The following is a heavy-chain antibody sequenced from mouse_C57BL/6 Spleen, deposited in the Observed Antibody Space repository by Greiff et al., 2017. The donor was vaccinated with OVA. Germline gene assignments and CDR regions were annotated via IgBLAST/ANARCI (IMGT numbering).Heavy chain of an antibody. CDR3: ARNDYYGSSYEGYFDV. D-gene: IGHD1-1*01. CDR1: GYTFTDYN. V-gene: IGHV1-22*01. Sequence: VQLKESGPELVKPGASVKMSCKASGYTFTDYNMHWVKQSHGKSLEWIGYINPNNGGTSYNQKFKGKATLTVNKSSSTAYMELRSLTSEDSAVYYCARNDYYGSSYEGYFDVWGTGTTVTVSS. CDR2: INPNNGGT. J-gene: IGHJ1*03.